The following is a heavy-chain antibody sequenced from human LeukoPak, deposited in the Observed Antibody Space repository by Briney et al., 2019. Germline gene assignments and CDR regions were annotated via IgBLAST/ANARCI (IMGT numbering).Heavy chain of an antibody. CDR2: IYYTAST. J-gene: IGHJ4*02. Sequence: SEALSLTCTVSGGSISSSSSYWGWIRQPPGKGLEWVGSIYYTASTYYNPSLKSRVTISVDTSKNQFSLKVTSVTAADTAVYYCASQTTVKYYFDYWGQGTLVTVSS. CDR1: GGSISSSSSY. V-gene: IGHV4-39*01. D-gene: IGHD4-17*01. CDR3: ASQTTVKYYFDY.